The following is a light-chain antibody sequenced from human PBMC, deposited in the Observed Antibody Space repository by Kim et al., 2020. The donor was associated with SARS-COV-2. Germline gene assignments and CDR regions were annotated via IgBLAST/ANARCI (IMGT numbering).Light chain of an antibody. CDR1: QSVSSY. CDR3: QQRGNWPLT. J-gene: IGKJ1*01. CDR2: DAS. V-gene: IGKV3-11*01. Sequence: EIVLTQSPATLSLSPGERATLSCRASQSVSSYLAWYQQKLGQAPRLLIYDASNRAAGTPARFSGSGSGTDFTLTISSLEPEDCAVYYCQQRGNWPLTFGQGTKEDIK.